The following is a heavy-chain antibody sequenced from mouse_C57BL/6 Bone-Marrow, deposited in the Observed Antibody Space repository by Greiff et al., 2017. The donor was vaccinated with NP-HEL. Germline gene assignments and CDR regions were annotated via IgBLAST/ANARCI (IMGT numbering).Heavy chain of an antibody. Sequence: VQLKEPGPELVKPGASVKMSCKASGYTFTDYNMHWVKQSHGQSLEWIGYINPNNGGTSYNQKFKGKATLTVNKSSSTAYVELRSLTSEDSAVYYCARYYDGRYDWLAYWGQGTLVTVSA. J-gene: IGHJ3*01. D-gene: IGHD1-1*02. CDR3: ARYYDGRYDWLAY. CDR1: GYTFTDYN. CDR2: INPNNGGT. V-gene: IGHV1-22*01.